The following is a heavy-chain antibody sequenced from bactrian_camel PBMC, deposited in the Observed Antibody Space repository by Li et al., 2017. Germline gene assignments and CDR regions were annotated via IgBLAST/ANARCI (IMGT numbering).Heavy chain of an antibody. CDR1: GFTFSSYA. J-gene: IGHJ4*01. Sequence: VQLVESGGGLVQPGGSLRLSCVASGFTFSSYAMGWVRQAPGKGLEWVSAINSSGGRTYYADSVKGRFTISRDNAKNTVYLQMNGLKVDDTAVYYCAADRSGLSLPCGGQGTQVTVS. D-gene: IGHD2*01. CDR2: INSSGGRT. CDR3: AADRSGLSLPC. V-gene: IGHV3S31*01.